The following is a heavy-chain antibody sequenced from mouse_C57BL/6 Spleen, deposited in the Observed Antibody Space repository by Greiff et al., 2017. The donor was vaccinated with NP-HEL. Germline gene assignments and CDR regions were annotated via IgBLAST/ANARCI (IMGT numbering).Heavy chain of an antibody. V-gene: IGHV1-80*01. D-gene: IGHD2-5*01. Sequence: VQLQQSGAELVKPGASVKISCKASGYAFSSYWMNWVKQRPGKGLAWIGRIYPGDGDTNYNGKFKGKATLTADKSSSTADMQLSSLPAEDSAVFFGASSGAYYSKYGYFDGGGTGTTVTVDS. CDR3: ASSGAYYSKYGYFDG. CDR1: GYAFSSYW. J-gene: IGHJ1*03. CDR2: IYPGDGDT.